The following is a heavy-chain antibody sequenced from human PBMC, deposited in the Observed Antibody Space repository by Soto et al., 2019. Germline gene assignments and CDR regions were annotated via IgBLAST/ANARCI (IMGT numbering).Heavy chain of an antibody. V-gene: IGHV3-74*01. Sequence: VGSLRLSCAASGFTFSRYWMHWVRQVPGEGLVWVSRIKTDGTTTNYADSVKGRFTISRDNAKNTLYLQMDSLRAEDTAMYYCARDYLRPAGGATGYGMDVWGQGTTVTVSS. D-gene: IGHD2-8*02. CDR1: GFTFSRYW. J-gene: IGHJ6*02. CDR3: ARDYLRPAGGATGYGMDV. CDR2: IKTDGTTT.